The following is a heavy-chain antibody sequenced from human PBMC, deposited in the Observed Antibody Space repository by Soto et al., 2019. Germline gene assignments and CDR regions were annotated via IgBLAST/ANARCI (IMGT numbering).Heavy chain of an antibody. CDR1: GFTFSEYV. CDR2: ISNNGGAT. V-gene: IGHV3-23*01. J-gene: IGHJ4*02. D-gene: IGHD2-21*01. Sequence: GGSLRLSCAASGFTFSEYVMSWVRRAPGKGLEWVSSISNNGGATFYADSVKGRFTVSRDNSRNTHYLHISGLRVEDTAEYFRARYCGPEACSSGFDYWGRGTQVPVSS. CDR3: ARYCGPEACSSGFDY.